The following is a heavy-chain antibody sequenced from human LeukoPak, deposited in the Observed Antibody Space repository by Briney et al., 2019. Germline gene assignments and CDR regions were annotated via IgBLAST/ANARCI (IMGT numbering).Heavy chain of an antibody. D-gene: IGHD5-12*01. V-gene: IGHV1-69*13. Sequence: ASVKVSCKASGGTFSSYAISWVRQAPGQGLEWMGGIIPIFGTANYAQKFQGRVTITADESTSTAYMELSSLRSEDTAVYYCARDLRLRGGYDYYYMDVWGKETPVTGSS. CDR3: ARDLRLRGGYDYYYMDV. J-gene: IGHJ6*03. CDR2: IIPIFGTA. CDR1: GGTFSSYA.